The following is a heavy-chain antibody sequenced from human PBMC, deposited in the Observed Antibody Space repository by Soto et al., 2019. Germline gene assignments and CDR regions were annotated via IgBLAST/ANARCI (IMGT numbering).Heavy chain of an antibody. D-gene: IGHD6-13*01. CDR1: GYTFTSYD. CDR2: MNPNSGNT. V-gene: IGHV1-8*01. Sequence: QVQLVQSGAEVKKPGASVRVSCKASGYTFTSYDINWVRQAAGQGLEWMGWMNPNSGNTGYAQKFQGRVSMIRHTSVRTAYMELSRLSSEDSAVYYCARWGRNPEAGPNSDYWGQGTLVTVSS. CDR3: ARWGRNPEAGPNSDY. J-gene: IGHJ4*02.